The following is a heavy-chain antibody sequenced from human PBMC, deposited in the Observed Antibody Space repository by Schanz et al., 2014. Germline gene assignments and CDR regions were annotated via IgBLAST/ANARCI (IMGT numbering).Heavy chain of an antibody. D-gene: IGHD7-27*01. CDR2: IWFDGSNK. J-gene: IGHJ4*02. CDR1: VFTFSRIF. CDR3: AKDYRTGAIDY. V-gene: IGHV3-33*03. Sequence: QVQLVESGGGLVQPGRSLRLSWSASVFTFSRIFLPFFRPAPGKGLEWVAIIWFDGSNKYYADSVKGRFTISRDKSKNTLFLQMNSLRAEDTAVYYCAKDYRTGAIDYWGQGTLVTVSS.